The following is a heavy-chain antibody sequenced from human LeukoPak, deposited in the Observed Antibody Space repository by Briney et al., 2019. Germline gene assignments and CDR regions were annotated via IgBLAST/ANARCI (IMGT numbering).Heavy chain of an antibody. CDR1: GFTVSTNY. J-gene: IGHJ4*02. CDR3: ARDRGGSRSDC. V-gene: IGHV3-66*01. CDR2: IYSGGTT. D-gene: IGHD6-13*01. Sequence: PGGSLRLSCAASGFTVSTNYMSWVRQAPGKGLEWVSVIYSGGTTYYADSVKGRFTISRDNSKNTLYLQMNSLRAEDTAVYYCARDRGGSRSDCWDQGTLVTVSS.